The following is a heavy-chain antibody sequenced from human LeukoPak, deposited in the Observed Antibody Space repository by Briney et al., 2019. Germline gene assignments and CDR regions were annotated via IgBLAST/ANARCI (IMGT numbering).Heavy chain of an antibody. CDR2: ISPSNGDT. D-gene: IGHD1-26*01. Sequence: ASVKVSCKASGYTFTSYSINWVRRAPGQGLEWMGWISPSNGDTSYAQKVQDRVTMTTDTSTTTVYMELRSLGSDDTAIYYCARDSGWELRHFFFGEWGQGTQVTVSS. CDR1: GYTFTSYS. CDR3: ARDSGWELRHFFFGE. V-gene: IGHV1-18*04. J-gene: IGHJ4*02.